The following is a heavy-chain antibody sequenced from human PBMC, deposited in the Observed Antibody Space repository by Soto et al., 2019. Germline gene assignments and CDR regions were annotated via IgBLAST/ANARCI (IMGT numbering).Heavy chain of an antibody. J-gene: IGHJ3*02. Sequence: EVQLVESGGGLVQPGGSLRLSCAASGFTFSSYWMHWVRQAPGKGLVWVSRINSDGSSTSYADSVKGRFTISRDNAKNTRYRQMNSLRAEDTAVYYCARVPVVTGAFDIWGQGTMVTVSS. CDR2: INSDGSST. CDR1: GFTFSSYW. V-gene: IGHV3-74*01. CDR3: ARVPVVTGAFDI. D-gene: IGHD2-21*02.